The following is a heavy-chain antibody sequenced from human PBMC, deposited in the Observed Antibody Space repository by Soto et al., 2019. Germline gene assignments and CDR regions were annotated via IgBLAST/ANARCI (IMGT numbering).Heavy chain of an antibody. D-gene: IGHD2-21*02. Sequence: SVKVSCKASGGTSGSYSMTWVRQAPGQGLEWMGGIIPMFGTPNYAQKFQGRVTISADDSTSTAYMELSSLRSDDTAMYYCARSAVVTARDYYYYAMDAWGLGTTVTVSS. CDR1: GGTSGSYS. CDR2: IIPMFGTP. CDR3: ARSAVVTARDYYYYAMDA. J-gene: IGHJ6*02. V-gene: IGHV1-69*13.